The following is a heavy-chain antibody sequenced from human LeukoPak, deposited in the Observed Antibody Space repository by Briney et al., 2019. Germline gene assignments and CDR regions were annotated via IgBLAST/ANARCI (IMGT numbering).Heavy chain of an antibody. Sequence: GGSLRLSCAASGFTFSSYAMSWVRQAPGKGLEWVSASSGSGGSTYYADSVKGRFTISRDDSRNTLYLQMNSLRGDATAVYYCAKDVGKWESLHFFDYWGQGTLVTVSS. V-gene: IGHV3-23*01. CDR3: AKDVGKWESLHFFDY. CDR2: SSGSGGST. D-gene: IGHD1-26*01. J-gene: IGHJ4*02. CDR1: GFTFSSYA.